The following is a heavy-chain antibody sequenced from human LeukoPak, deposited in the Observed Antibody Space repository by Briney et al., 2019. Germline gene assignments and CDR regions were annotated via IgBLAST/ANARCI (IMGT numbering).Heavy chain of an antibody. J-gene: IGHJ4*02. CDR2: ISGSGGST. CDR1: GFTFSSYA. Sequence: QAGGSLRLSCAASGFTFSSYAMSWVRQAPGKGREWVSAISGSGGSTYYADSVKGRFTISRDNSKNTLYLQMNSLRAEDTAVYYCAKSMVLELPFYFNYWGQGTLVTVSS. V-gene: IGHV3-23*01. CDR3: AKSMVLELPFYFNY. D-gene: IGHD1-7*01.